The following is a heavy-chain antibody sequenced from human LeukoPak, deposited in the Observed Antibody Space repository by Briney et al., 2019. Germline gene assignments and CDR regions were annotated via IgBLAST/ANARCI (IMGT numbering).Heavy chain of an antibody. CDR1: GGSFSGYY. CDR2: INHSGST. V-gene: IGHV4-34*01. J-gene: IGHJ4*02. CDR3: ARGPQGAVAGHLFDY. D-gene: IGHD6-19*01. Sequence: SETLSLTCAVYGGSFSGYYWSWIRQPPGKGLEWIGEINHSGSTNYNPSLKSRVTISVDTSKNQFSLKLSSVTAADTAVYYCARGPQGAVAGHLFDYWGQGTLVTVSS.